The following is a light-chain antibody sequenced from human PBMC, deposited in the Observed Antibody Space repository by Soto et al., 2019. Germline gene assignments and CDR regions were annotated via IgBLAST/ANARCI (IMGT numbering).Light chain of an antibody. V-gene: IGKV1-5*03. Sequence: DIEVTLSTATLSASVGDRVTITCQASQSISTYLAWYRHKPGEAPKLLIYKASTLERGVPSRFSGSRSGTDFTLTISSLQPDDFATYYCQPYNSDSRTFGQGTKVDIK. J-gene: IGKJ1*01. CDR2: KAS. CDR3: QPYNSDSRT. CDR1: QSISTY.